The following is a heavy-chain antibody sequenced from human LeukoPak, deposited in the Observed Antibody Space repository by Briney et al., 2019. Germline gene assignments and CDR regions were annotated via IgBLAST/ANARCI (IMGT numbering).Heavy chain of an antibody. D-gene: IGHD1-26*01. V-gene: IGHV1-69*05. J-gene: IGHJ4*02. CDR3: ARVPYSGSYPNYFDY. Sequence: SVKASCKASGGTFSSYAISWVRQAPGQGLEWMGRIIPIFGTANYAQKFQGRVTITTDESTSTAYMELSSLRSEDTAVYYCARVPYSGSYPNYFDYWGQGTLVTVSS. CDR1: GGTFSSYA. CDR2: IIPIFGTA.